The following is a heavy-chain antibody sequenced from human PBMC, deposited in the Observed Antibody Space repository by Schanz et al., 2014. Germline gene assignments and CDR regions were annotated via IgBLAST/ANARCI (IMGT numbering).Heavy chain of an antibody. J-gene: IGHJ4*02. D-gene: IGHD3-10*01. V-gene: IGHV3-74*02. Sequence: EVKMVESGGGLVKPGGSLRLSCAASGFNFSSYSLNWVRQAPGKGLVWVSRIKSDGSSTSYADSVKGRFTISRDNSKNSLYLQMNSLRAEDTAVYYCARIGGSVFDYWAQGTLVTVSS. CDR3: ARIGGSVFDY. CDR1: GFNFSSYS. CDR2: IKSDGSST.